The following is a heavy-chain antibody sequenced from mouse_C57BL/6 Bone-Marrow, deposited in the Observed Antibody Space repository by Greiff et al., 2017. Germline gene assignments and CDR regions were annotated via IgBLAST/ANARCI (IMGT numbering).Heavy chain of an antibody. Sequence: QVQLQQSGPGLVQPSQSLSITCTVSGFSLTSYGVHWVRQSPGKGLEWLGVIWRGGSTDYNAAFMSRLSITKDNSKSQVFFKMNSLQADDTAIYYCAKKGTVVAPYYAMDYWGQGTSVTVSS. V-gene: IGHV2-5*01. CDR3: AKKGTVVAPYYAMDY. CDR2: IWRGGST. CDR1: GFSLTSYG. J-gene: IGHJ4*01. D-gene: IGHD1-1*01.